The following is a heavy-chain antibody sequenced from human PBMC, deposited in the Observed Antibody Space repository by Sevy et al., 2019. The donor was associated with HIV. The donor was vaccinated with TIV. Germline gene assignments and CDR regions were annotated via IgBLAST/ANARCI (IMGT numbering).Heavy chain of an antibody. D-gene: IGHD2-8*01. CDR2: LSFGCGEI. CDR3: AREGCTKPHDY. J-gene: IGHJ4*02. CDR1: GFTFSKYS. V-gene: IGHV3-23*01. Sequence: GGSLRLSCAASGFTFSKYSMSWVRQPPGKGLEWVSTLSFGCGEINHADSVKGRFTISRDNSKNSLYLQINNLRAEDTAVYYCAREGCTKPHDYCGQGTLVTVSS.